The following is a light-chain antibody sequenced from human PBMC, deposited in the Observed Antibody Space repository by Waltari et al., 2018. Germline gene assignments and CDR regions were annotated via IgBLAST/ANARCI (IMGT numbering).Light chain of an antibody. CDR2: VND. J-gene: IGLJ6*01. V-gene: IGLV1-44*01. Sequence: QSILTQPPSVSGAPGQRVFISCSGSNSNIGSHPVNWYQHPPGAAPRLFIYVNDQRASGGPERVSGSKSGTSASLAISDLQFDDEADYYCASWDDSLSVNVFGSGTKVTVL. CDR1: NSNIGSHP. CDR3: ASWDDSLSVNV.